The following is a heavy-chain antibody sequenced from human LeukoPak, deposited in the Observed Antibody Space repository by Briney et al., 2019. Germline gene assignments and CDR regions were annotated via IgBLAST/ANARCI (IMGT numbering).Heavy chain of an antibody. CDR2: TYYRSKWYN. CDR1: GDSVSSNSAA. Sequence: SQTLSLTCAISGDSVSSNSAAWNWIRKSPSRGLEGLGRTYYRSKWYNDYALSVERRITINPDTSKNQFSLQLNSVTPEDTAVYYCAREVVAGDDAFDIWGQGTMVTVSS. D-gene: IGHD2-15*01. CDR3: AREVVAGDDAFDI. J-gene: IGHJ3*02. V-gene: IGHV6-1*01.